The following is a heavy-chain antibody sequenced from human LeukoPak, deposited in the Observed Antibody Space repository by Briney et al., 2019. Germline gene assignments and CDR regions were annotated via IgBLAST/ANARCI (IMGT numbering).Heavy chain of an antibody. CDR2: ISGSGGST. CDR1: GFTFGDYA. D-gene: IGHD6-13*01. V-gene: IGHV3-23*01. CDR3: AKSVGAAALDY. J-gene: IGHJ4*02. Sequence: GRSLRLSCTASGFTFGDYAMSWLRQGPGKGLEWVSAISGSGGSTYYADSVKGRFTISRDNSKNTLYLQMNSLRAEDTAVYYCAKSVGAAALDYWGQGTLVTVSS.